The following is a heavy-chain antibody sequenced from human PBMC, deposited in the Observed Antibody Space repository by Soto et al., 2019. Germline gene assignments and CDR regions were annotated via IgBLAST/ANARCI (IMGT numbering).Heavy chain of an antibody. J-gene: IGHJ4*02. D-gene: IGHD2-21*02. Sequence: ASVKVSCKASGYTFTSYYMHWVRQAPGQGLEWMGIINPSGGSTSYAQKFQGRVTMTRDTSTSTVYMELSSLRSEDTAVYYCARPSEDSVVVTAQYYFDYWGQGTLVTVSS. V-gene: IGHV1-46*01. CDR3: ARPSEDSVVVTAQYYFDY. CDR2: INPSGGST. CDR1: GYTFTSYY.